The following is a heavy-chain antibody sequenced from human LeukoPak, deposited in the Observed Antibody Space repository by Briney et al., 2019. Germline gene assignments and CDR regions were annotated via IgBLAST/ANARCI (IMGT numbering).Heavy chain of an antibody. CDR2: IYYSGST. J-gene: IGHJ4*02. CDR1: GGSISSGDYY. D-gene: IGHD3-10*01. CDR3: ARSTTMVRGVIITLGY. V-gene: IGHV4-30-4*01. Sequence: SETLSLTCTVSGGSISSGDYYWSWIRQPPGKGLEWIGYIYYSGSTYYNPSLKSRVTISVDTSKNQFSLKLSSVTAADTAVYYCARSTTMVRGVIITLGYWGQGTLVTVSS.